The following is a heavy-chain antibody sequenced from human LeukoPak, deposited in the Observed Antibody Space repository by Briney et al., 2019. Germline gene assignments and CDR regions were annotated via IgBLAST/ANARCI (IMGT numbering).Heavy chain of an antibody. D-gene: IGHD6-13*01. Sequence: ASVKVSCKTSGYTFTAYYMHWVRRAPGQGLEWMGWVNPNNGDTLYTQKFQGRVTMARDTSIGTVYMELSRLTFDDTAVYSCARGSAAAGTTALGYWGQGTLVTVSS. CDR3: ARGSAAAGTTALGY. V-gene: IGHV1-2*02. CDR1: GYTFTAYY. CDR2: VNPNNGDT. J-gene: IGHJ4*02.